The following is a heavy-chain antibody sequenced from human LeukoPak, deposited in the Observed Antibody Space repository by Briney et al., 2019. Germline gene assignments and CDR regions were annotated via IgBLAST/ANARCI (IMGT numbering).Heavy chain of an antibody. Sequence: SETLSLTCPGSGGSLSTYYWSLIRQPPGKGLEWIGYIFYSGNTNYNLSLKSRVTISVDTSKNQFSLKLSSVTAADTPVYYCARGRDSSSSFAFDIWGQGTMVTVSS. CDR2: IFYSGNT. CDR3: ARGRDSSSSFAFDI. D-gene: IGHD6-6*01. CDR1: GGSLSTYY. V-gene: IGHV4-59*01. J-gene: IGHJ3*02.